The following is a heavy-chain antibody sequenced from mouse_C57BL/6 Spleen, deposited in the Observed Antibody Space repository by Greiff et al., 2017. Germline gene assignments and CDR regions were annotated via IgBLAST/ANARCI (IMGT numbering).Heavy chain of an antibody. CDR3: TRWDYDVGYFDV. CDR2: IDPETGGT. Sequence: VQLQQSGAELVRPGASVTLSCKASGYTFTDYEMHWVKQTPVHGLEWIGAIDPETGGTAYNQKFKGKAILTADKSSSTAYMELRSLTSEDSAVYYCTRWDYDVGYFDVWGTGTTVTVSS. J-gene: IGHJ1*03. V-gene: IGHV1-15*01. CDR1: GYTFTDYE. D-gene: IGHD2-4*01.